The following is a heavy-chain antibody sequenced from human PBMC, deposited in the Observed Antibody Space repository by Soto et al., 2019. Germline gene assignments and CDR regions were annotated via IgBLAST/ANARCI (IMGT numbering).Heavy chain of an antibody. CDR3: VKSGDNYNILDY. D-gene: IGHD3-9*01. J-gene: IGHJ4*02. V-gene: IGHV3-11*06. CDR1: GFTHSDHY. CDR2: SSNSGSFT. Sequence: PGGSLRLSCAASGFTHSDHYMSWIRQAPGKGLEWIGYSSNSGSFTRYADSVKGRFSISRDNAKSSLYLQISSLRGDDTATYYCVKSGDNYNILDYWGQGTPVTVSS.